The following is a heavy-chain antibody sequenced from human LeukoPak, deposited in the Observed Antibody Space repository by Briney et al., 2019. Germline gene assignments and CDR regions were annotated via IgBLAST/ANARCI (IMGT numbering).Heavy chain of an antibody. CDR3: VRAMEV. CDR1: GFTFSSYG. CDR2: IRYDGSNK. J-gene: IGHJ6*02. V-gene: IGHV3-30*02. Sequence: TGGSLRLSCAASGFTFSSYGMHWVRQAPGKGLEWVAFIRYDGSNKYYADSVKGRFTISRDNAKNSLYLQMNSLRAEDTAVYYCVRAMEVWGQGTTVTVSS.